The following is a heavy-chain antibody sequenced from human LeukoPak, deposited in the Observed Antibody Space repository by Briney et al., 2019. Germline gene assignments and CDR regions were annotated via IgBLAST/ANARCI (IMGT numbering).Heavy chain of an antibody. V-gene: IGHV3-11*06. J-gene: IGHJ5*02. D-gene: IGHD1-7*01. CDR1: GFTFSDYY. Sequence: GGSLRLSCAASGFTFSDYYMSWIRQAPGKGLEWVSYIISSSSYTNYADSVKGRFTISRDNAKNSLYLQMNSLRAEDTAVYYCASRGTTGSWFDPWGQGTLVSVSS. CDR3: ASRGTTGSWFDP. CDR2: IISSSSYT.